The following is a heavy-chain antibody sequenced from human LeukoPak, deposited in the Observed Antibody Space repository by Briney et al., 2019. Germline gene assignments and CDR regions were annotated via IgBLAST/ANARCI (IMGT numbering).Heavy chain of an antibody. V-gene: IGHV3-66*02. J-gene: IGHJ6*03. CDR2: IYSGGST. CDR1: GFTVSSNY. Sequence: GGSLRLSCAASGFTVSSNYMSWVRQAPGKGLEWVSVIYSGGSTYYADSVKGRFTISRDNSKNTLYLQMNSLRAEDTAVYYCARVGYDRCSGYYPGYYYYMDVWGKGTTVTVSS. D-gene: IGHD3-3*01. CDR3: ARVGYDRCSGYYPGYYYYMDV.